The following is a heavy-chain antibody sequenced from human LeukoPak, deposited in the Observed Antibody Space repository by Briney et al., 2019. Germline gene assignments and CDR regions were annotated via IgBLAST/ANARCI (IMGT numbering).Heavy chain of an antibody. V-gene: IGHV4-38-2*02. CDR3: ARAPHSMIVNYFDY. J-gene: IGHJ4*02. Sequence: SETLSLTCTVSGYSISSGYYWGWIRQSPGKGLEWIGSIYQSGSTYYNPSLKSRVTLSVDTSKNQFSLKLSSVTAADTAVYYCARAPHSMIVNYFDYWGQGTLVTVSS. D-gene: IGHD3-22*01. CDR2: IYQSGST. CDR1: GYSISSGYY.